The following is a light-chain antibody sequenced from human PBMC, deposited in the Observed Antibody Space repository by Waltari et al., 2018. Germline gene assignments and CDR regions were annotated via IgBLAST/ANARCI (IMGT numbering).Light chain of an antibody. Sequence: DIVMSQSPDSLAVSLGERATINCRSSPSIMYSSTNKNFLAWYQQKPGQSPKLLIYWASTRQSGVPDRFTGSWSGTDFTLTITSVQPEDVAIYYCQQYFITPFTFGPGTKVEIK. CDR1: PSIMYSSTNKNF. CDR2: WAS. CDR3: QQYFITPFT. J-gene: IGKJ3*01. V-gene: IGKV4-1*01.